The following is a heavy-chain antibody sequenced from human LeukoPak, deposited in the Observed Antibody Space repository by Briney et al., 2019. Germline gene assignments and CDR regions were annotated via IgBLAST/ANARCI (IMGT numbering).Heavy chain of an antibody. CDR3: ARATYYYGSGSYSTISYFDY. D-gene: IGHD3-10*01. V-gene: IGHV4-30-4*01. CDR2: IYYSRST. Sequence: SQTLSLTCTVSGGSISSGEYYWSWIRQPPGKGLEWIGYIYYSRSTYYNPSLKSRVTISVDTTKNQFSLKLSSVTAADTAVYYCARATYYYGSGSYSTISYFDYWGQGTLVTVSS. J-gene: IGHJ4*02. CDR1: GGSISSGEYY.